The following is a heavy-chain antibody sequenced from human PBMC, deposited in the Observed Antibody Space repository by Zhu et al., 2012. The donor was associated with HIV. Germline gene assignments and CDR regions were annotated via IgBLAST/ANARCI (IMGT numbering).Heavy chain of an antibody. CDR1: GGSISSSSYY. D-gene: IGHD2-15*01. CDR3: ARRGGYCSGGSCPDAFDI. V-gene: IGHV4-39*07. Sequence: QVQLQESGPGLVKPSETLSLTCTVSGGSISSSSYYWGWIRQPPGKGLEWIGSIYYSGSTYYNPSLKSRVTISVDTSKNQFSLKLSSVTAADTAVYYCARRGGYCSGGSCPDAFDIWGQGTMVTVSS. CDR2: IYYSGST. J-gene: IGHJ3*02.